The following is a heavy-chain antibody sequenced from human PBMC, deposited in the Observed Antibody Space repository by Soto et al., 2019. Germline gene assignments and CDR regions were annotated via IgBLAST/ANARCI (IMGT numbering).Heavy chain of an antibody. CDR1: GGTFSRYA. CDR3: ARDGSGSYRGKYFDY. V-gene: IGHV1-69*13. J-gene: IGHJ4*02. Sequence: SSVKVSCKASGGTFSRYAISWVLQAAGQGLEWMGGIIPIFGTANYAQKFQGRVTITADESTSTAYMELSSLRSEDTAVYYCARDGSGSYRGKYFDYWGQGTLVTVAS. D-gene: IGHD3-10*01. CDR2: IIPIFGTA.